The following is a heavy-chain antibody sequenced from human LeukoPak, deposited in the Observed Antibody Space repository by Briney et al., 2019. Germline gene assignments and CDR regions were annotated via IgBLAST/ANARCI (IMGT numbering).Heavy chain of an antibody. CDR3: AREPTSGREPTSGRPLDY. J-gene: IGHJ4*02. Sequence: SETLALTCTVSGGSTSGYFWSWVRQPAGKGLEWIGRNYSSGINNYNPSLKGRVTMSLDTSKNHLSLNLNSVTAADTAVYYCAREPTSGREPTSGRPLDYWGQGTLVTVSS. CDR1: GGSTSGYF. CDR2: NYSSGIN. V-gene: IGHV4-4*07. D-gene: IGHD5-12*01.